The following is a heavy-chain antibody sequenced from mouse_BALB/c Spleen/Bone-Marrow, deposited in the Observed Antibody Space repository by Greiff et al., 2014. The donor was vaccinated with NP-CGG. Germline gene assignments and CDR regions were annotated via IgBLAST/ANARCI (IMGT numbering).Heavy chain of an antibody. V-gene: IGHV1S22*01. J-gene: IGHJ3*01. Sequence: GSELVRPGASVKLSCKASGYTVTSYWMHWVKQRPGQGLEWIGNIYPGSGSTNYDEKFKSKATLTVDTSSSTAYMQLSSLTSEDSAVYYCTKGLPSAYWGQGTLVTVSA. CDR3: TKGLPSAY. D-gene: IGHD2-4*01. CDR2: IYPGSGST. CDR1: GYTVTSYW.